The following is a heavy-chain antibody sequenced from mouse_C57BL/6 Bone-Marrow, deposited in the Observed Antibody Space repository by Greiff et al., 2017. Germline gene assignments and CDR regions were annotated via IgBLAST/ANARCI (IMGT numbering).Heavy chain of an antibody. Sequence: EVMLVESGGGLVQPGGSLKLSCAASGFTFSDYYMYWVRQTPEKRLEWVAYISNGGGSTYYPDTVKGRFTISRDNAKNTLYLQMSRLKSEDTAMYYCARPEGLRRTFAYWGQGTLVTVSA. J-gene: IGHJ3*01. CDR1: GFTFSDYY. CDR3: ARPEGLRRTFAY. CDR2: ISNGGGST. D-gene: IGHD2-4*01. V-gene: IGHV5-12*01.